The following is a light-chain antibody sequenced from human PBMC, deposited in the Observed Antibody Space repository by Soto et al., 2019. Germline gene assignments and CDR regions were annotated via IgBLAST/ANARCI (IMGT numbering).Light chain of an antibody. CDR1: QSVTNSF. CDR2: GAS. J-gene: IGKJ1*01. CDR3: HQYVRSPWA. V-gene: IGKV3-20*01. Sequence: EIVLAQSPGTLSLSPGERATLSCRASQSVTNSFLAWYQQKPGQAPRLLIYGASRRATGIPDRFTGSGSGTDFTLTISRLEPEDFAVYYCHQYVRSPWAFGQGTKVEI.